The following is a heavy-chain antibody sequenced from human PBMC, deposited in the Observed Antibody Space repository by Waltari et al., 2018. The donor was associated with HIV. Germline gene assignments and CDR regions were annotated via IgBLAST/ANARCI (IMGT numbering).Heavy chain of an antibody. D-gene: IGHD2-15*01. CDR3: AREVYCSGASCSTHYFFDF. Sequence: QVQLQESGPRLVKPSQTLSVTCTVSGASVTSGEHYWTWIRQAPGGGREGIGYLYYTGSTYYSPSLKSRLSMSLDKSKNQFSLRLTSVTAADTAIYYCAREVYCSGASCSTHYFFDFWGQGILVPVSS. CDR2: LYYTGST. CDR1: GASVTSGEHY. V-gene: IGHV4-30-4*08. J-gene: IGHJ4*02.